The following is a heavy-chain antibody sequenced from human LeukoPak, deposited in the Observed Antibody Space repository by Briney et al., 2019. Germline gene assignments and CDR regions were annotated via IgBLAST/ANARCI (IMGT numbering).Heavy chain of an antibody. J-gene: IGHJ3*02. Sequence: SETLSLTCTASVASLSRYYWSWIRQPAGKGLEWIGRIYISDNARYNPSLEGRATLSIDTSKKQISLPLRSVTAADTAVYYCARDRDIAADGMEGGDAFDIWGPGTMVTVSP. CDR3: ARDRDIAADGMEGGDAFDI. CDR2: IYISDNA. CDR1: VASLSRYY. V-gene: IGHV4-4*07. D-gene: IGHD6-13*01.